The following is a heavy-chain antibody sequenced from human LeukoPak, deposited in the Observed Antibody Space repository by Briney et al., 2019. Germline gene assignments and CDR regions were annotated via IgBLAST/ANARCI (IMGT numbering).Heavy chain of an antibody. V-gene: IGHV2-5*01. Sequence: TLSLTCTVSDGSISNYYWSWIRQPPGKALEWLALIYWNDDKRYSPSLKSRLTITKDTSKNQVVLTMTNMDPVDTATFYCAHSPPISQSLAYFDYWGQGILVTVSS. CDR3: AHSPPISQSLAYFDY. CDR1: DGSISNYYW. D-gene: IGHD2-21*01. CDR2: IYWNDDK. J-gene: IGHJ4*02.